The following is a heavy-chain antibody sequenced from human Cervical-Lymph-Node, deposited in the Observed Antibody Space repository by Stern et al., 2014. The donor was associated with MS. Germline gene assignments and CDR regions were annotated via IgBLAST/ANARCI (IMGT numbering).Heavy chain of an antibody. CDR2: IYYSGNT. J-gene: IGHJ5*02. D-gene: IGHD2-2*01. CDR1: GGSISSGDYY. Sequence: QLQLQESGPGLVKPSQTLSLTCTVSGGSISSGDYYWSWIRQPPGKGLEWIGDIYYSGNTYYNPSLKRRVTISVDTSKNQFSLKLSSVTAADTAVYYCASANCSSTSCPNWFDPWGQGTLVTVSS. V-gene: IGHV4-30-4*01. CDR3: ASANCSSTSCPNWFDP.